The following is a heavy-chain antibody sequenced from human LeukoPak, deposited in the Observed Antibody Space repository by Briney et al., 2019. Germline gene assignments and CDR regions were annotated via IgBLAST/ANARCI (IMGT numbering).Heavy chain of an antibody. Sequence: GGSLRLSCAASGFTFTTYWMGWVRQAPGKGLEWVANIKQDGSEKYYVDSVKGRFTISRDNAKNSLYLQMNSLRAEDTAMYYCARPLMYYYGSETYFWFDPWGQGTLVTGSS. V-gene: IGHV3-7*01. CDR1: GFTFTTYW. D-gene: IGHD3-10*01. J-gene: IGHJ5*02. CDR3: ARPLMYYYGSETYFWFDP. CDR2: IKQDGSEK.